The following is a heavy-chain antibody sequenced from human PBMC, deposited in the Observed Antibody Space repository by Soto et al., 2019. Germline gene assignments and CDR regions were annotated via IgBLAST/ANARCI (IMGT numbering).Heavy chain of an antibody. Sequence: TSETLSLTCTVSGGSISSSSYYWGWIRHPPGKGLEWIGSIYYSGSTYYNPSLKSRVTISVDTSKNQFSLKLSSVTAADTAVYYCASGYSSGYHTSFDYWGQGTLVTVSS. V-gene: IGHV4-39*01. CDR1: GGSISSSSYY. CDR3: ASGYSSGYHTSFDY. J-gene: IGHJ4*02. D-gene: IGHD3-22*01. CDR2: IYYSGST.